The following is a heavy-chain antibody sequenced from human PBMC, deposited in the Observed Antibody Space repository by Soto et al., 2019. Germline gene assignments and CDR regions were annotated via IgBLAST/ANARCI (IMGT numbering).Heavy chain of an antibody. D-gene: IGHD2-2*01. CDR1: GGSVSSGSYY. Sequence: SETLSLTCTVSGGSVSSGSYYWSWIRQHPGKGLEWIGYIYYSGSTYYNPSLKSRVTISVDTSKNQFSLKLSSVTAADTAVYYCAMYPRDSDAFDIWGQGTMVTVSS. J-gene: IGHJ3*02. CDR2: IYYSGST. CDR3: AMYPRDSDAFDI. V-gene: IGHV4-31*03.